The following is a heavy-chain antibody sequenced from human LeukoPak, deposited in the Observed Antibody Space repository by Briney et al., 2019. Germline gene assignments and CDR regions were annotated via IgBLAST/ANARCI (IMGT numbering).Heavy chain of an antibody. V-gene: IGHV4-39*02. D-gene: IGHD2-2*01. Sequence: PSETLSLTCTVSGGSISSSSYYWGWIRQPPGKGLEWIGSIYYSGSTYYNPSLKSRVTISVDTSKNQFSLKLSSVTAADTAVYYCARDDEEYLDPWGQGTLVTVSS. CDR1: GGSISSSSYY. J-gene: IGHJ5*02. CDR2: IYYSGST. CDR3: ARDDEEYLDP.